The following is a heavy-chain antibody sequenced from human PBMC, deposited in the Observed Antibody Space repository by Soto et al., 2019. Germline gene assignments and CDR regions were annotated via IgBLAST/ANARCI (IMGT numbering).Heavy chain of an antibody. CDR3: ARIYYGSGSEHFDY. CDR2: IYYSGST. D-gene: IGHD3-10*01. V-gene: IGHV4-31*03. CDR1: GASISNVGYY. J-gene: IGHJ4*02. Sequence: QVQLQESGPGLLKPSQTLSLTCTVSGASISNVGYYWSWIRQHPGKGLEWIAHIYYSGSTYYNPSLKSRLFISVDTSKNQCSLKLSSVTAADTAVYYCARIYYGSGSEHFDYWGQGTLVSVSS.